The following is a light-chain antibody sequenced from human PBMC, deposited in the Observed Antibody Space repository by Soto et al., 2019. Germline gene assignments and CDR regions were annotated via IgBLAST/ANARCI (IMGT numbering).Light chain of an antibody. V-gene: IGKV3-20*01. CDR2: GAS. Sequence: EIVLTQSPNTLSLSPGERATLSCRASQSVSSNYFAWYQQKPGQAPRLLIYGASSRATGIPDRFSGSGSGTDFTLTISRLEPEDFAVYYCQQYGNSPPYTFGQGTKLEIK. J-gene: IGKJ2*01. CDR1: QSVSSNY. CDR3: QQYGNSPPYT.